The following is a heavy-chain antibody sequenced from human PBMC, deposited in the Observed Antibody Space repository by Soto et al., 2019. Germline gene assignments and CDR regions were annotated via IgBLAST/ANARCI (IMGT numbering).Heavy chain of an antibody. V-gene: IGHV3-7*01. J-gene: IGHJ5*02. D-gene: IGHD3-10*01. CDR1: GLTLSSYW. CDR2: IKEDGSEK. Sequence: EVQLVESGGGLTQTGGSLRLSCVASGLTLSSYWMTWVRQAPGKGLEWVANIKEDGSEKYYVDSVKGRFTISRDNAKNSLYLQMNNLRVEDTAVYYCARGEAIGDDPWGHGTLITVSS. CDR3: ARGEAIGDDP.